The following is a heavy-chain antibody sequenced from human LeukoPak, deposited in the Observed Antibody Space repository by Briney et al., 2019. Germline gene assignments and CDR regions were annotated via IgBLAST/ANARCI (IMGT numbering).Heavy chain of an antibody. J-gene: IGHJ4*02. CDR1: GFTFSSYT. CDR2: ISNSGRNT. V-gene: IGHV3-23*01. CDR3: ARARGYCAADCSRYAFDY. Sequence: GGSLRLSCAASGFTFSSYTMSWVRQAPGKGLERVSTISNSGRNTFYTDSVKGRFTISRDNSKNTLYLQMNSLRAGDTAVYSCARARGYCAADCSRYAFDYWGQGTLVTVSS. D-gene: IGHD2-21*02.